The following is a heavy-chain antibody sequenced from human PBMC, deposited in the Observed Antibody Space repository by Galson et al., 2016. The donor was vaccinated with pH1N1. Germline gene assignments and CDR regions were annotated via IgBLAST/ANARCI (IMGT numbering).Heavy chain of an antibody. V-gene: IGHV4-39*02. CDR2: IHYSETT. J-gene: IGHJ4*02. CDR1: GASSIGNNFY. D-gene: IGHD1-26*01. CDR3: ASLVRGSYPDPLYYFDF. Sequence: ETLSLTCTVSGASSIGNNFYGGWIRQTPGKGLEWIGNIHYSETTYYNPSLKSRVTISVDTSKNHFSLKLNYVTAADTAVYFCASLVRGSYPDPLYYFDFWGLGTLVTVSS.